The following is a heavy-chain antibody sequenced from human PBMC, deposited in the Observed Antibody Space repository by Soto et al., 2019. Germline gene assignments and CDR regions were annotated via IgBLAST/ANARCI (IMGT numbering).Heavy chain of an antibody. Sequence: GGSLRLSCAASGFTFSSYAMHWVRQPPGKGLEWVAVISYDGSNNYYADSVKGRFTISRDNSKNTLYLQMNSLRTEDTAVYYCARDPRWLRFGGGYWGQGTLVTVSS. CDR2: ISYDGSNN. J-gene: IGHJ4*02. CDR1: GFTFSSYA. D-gene: IGHD5-12*01. CDR3: ARDPRWLRFGGGY. V-gene: IGHV3-30-3*01.